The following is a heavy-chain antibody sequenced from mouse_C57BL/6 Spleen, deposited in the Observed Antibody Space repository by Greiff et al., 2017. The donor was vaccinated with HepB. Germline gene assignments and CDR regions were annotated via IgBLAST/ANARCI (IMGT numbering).Heavy chain of an antibody. CDR2: IDPETGGT. V-gene: IGHV1-15*01. Sequence: QVHVKQSGAELVRPGASVTLSCKASGYTFTDYEMHWVKQTPVHGLEWIGAIDPETGGTAYNQKFKGKAILTADKSSSTAYMELRSLTSEDSAVYYCTILNWDYFDYWGQGTTLTVSS. J-gene: IGHJ2*01. CDR1: GYTFTDYE. CDR3: TILNWDYFDY. D-gene: IGHD4-1*01.